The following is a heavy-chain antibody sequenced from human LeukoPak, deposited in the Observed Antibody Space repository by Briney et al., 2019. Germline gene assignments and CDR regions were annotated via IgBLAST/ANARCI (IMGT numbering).Heavy chain of an antibody. CDR3: ARDLGGSGSYLSPFDY. D-gene: IGHD1-26*01. Sequence: GGSLRLSCAASGFTFSSYWMSWVRQAPGKGLEWVANIKQDGSEKYYVDSVKGRFTISRDNAKNSLYLQMNSLRAEDTAVYYCARDLGGSGSYLSPFDYWGQGTLVTVSS. J-gene: IGHJ4*02. CDR1: GFTFSSYW. V-gene: IGHV3-7*03. CDR2: IKQDGSEK.